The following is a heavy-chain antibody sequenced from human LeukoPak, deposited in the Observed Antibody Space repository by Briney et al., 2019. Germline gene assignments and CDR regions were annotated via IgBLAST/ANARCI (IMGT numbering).Heavy chain of an antibody. V-gene: IGHV3-53*01. CDR3: AKTLVPSGIYHEDYFDY. CDR2: IYSGGST. J-gene: IGHJ4*02. Sequence: GSLRLSCAASGFIFSDYYMSWIRQAPGKGLEWVSVIYSGGSTYYADSVKGRFTISRDISNKTLYLQMNSLRVEDTALYYCAKTLVPSGIYHEDYFDYWGQGTLVTVSS. D-gene: IGHD1-26*01. CDR1: GFIFSDYY.